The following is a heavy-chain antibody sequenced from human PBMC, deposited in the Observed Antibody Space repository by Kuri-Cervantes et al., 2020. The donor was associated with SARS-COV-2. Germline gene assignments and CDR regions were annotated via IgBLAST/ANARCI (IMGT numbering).Heavy chain of an antibody. CDR1: GFTVSSNY. J-gene: IGHJ5*02. CDR3: AKVGPYNWFDP. CDR2: ISGSGGST. V-gene: IGHV3-23*01. Sequence: GESLKISCAASGFTVSSNYMSWVRQAPGKGLEWVSAISGSGGSTYYADSVKGRFTISRDNSKNTLYLQMNGLRAEDTAVYYCAKVGPYNWFDPWGQGTLVTVSS.